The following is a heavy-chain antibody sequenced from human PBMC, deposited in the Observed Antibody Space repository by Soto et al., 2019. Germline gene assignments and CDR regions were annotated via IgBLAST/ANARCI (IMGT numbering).Heavy chain of an antibody. CDR2: ISAYNGNT. Sequence: ASVKVSCKASGYTFTSYGISWVRQAPGQGLEWMGWISAYNGNTNYAQKLQGRVTMTTDTSTSTAYMELRSLRSDDTAVYYCARSRPNYYYYYMDVWGKGTTVTVSS. J-gene: IGHJ6*03. CDR1: GYTFTSYG. V-gene: IGHV1-18*01. CDR3: ARSRPNYYYYYMDV.